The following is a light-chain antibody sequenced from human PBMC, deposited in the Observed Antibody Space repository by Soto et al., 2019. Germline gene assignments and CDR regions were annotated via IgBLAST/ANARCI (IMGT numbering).Light chain of an antibody. CDR2: GAS. CDR3: QHYGNSPPSVT. Sequence: EIVLTQSPATLSLSPGERATLSCRASQSVRSSSLAWYQQKPGQAPRLLIYGASSRATGIPDRFSGSGSGTDFTLTISRLEPEDFAVYYCQHYGNSPPSVTFGPGTRWIS. V-gene: IGKV3-20*01. CDR1: QSVRSSS. J-gene: IGKJ3*01.